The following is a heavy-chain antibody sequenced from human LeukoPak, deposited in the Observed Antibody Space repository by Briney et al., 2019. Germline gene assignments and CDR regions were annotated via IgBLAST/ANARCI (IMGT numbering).Heavy chain of an antibody. D-gene: IGHD5-24*01. V-gene: IGHV3-43*01. CDR3: AKDITSRRDGLDY. CDR1: GFTFDDYT. J-gene: IGHJ4*02. CDR2: ISWDGGST. Sequence: PGGSLRLSCAASGFTFDDYTMHWVRQAPGKGLEWVSLISWDGGSTYYADSVKGRFTISRDNSKNSLYLQMNSLRTEDTALYYCAKDITSRRDGLDYWGQGTLVTVSS.